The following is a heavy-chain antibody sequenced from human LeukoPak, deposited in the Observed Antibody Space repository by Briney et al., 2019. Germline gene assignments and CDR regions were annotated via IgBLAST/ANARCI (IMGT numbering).Heavy chain of an antibody. Sequence: PGGSLRLSCAASGFTFSSYSMNWVRQAPGKGLEWVSSIGSSSSYIYYADSVKGRFTISRDNAKNSLHLQMNSLRAEDTAVYYCAASTKHTAMVDYLGQGTLVNGSS. CDR3: AASTKHTAMVDY. J-gene: IGHJ4*01. CDR1: GFTFSSYS. D-gene: IGHD5-18*01. V-gene: IGHV3-21*01. CDR2: IGSSSSYI.